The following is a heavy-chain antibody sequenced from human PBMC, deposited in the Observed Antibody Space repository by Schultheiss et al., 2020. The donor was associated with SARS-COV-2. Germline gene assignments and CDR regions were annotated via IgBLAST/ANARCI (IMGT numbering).Heavy chain of an antibody. CDR1: GFTFSNYA. CDR2: ISHTGGST. CDR3: AKEYYPYSGSYRAWYDP. D-gene: IGHD3-10*01. J-gene: IGHJ5*02. Sequence: GGSLRLSCAGSGFTFSNYAMMWVRQAPGKGLEWVSSISHTGGSTFYANAVEGRFTISRDNSKNTLYLQMNTLRAEDTAVYYCAKEYYPYSGSYRAWYDPWGQGTLVTVSS. V-gene: IGHV3-23*01.